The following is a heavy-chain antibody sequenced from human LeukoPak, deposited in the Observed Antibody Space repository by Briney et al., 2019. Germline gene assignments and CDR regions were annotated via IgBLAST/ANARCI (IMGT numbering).Heavy chain of an antibody. D-gene: IGHD3-22*01. CDR3: ARDLVDYYDSSGYPYYFDY. J-gene: IGHJ4*02. CDR1: GGSISSYY. V-gene: IGHV4-4*07. CDR2: IYTSGST. Sequence: SETLSLTCTVSGGSISSYYWSWIRHPAGKGLEWIGRIYTSGSTNYNPSLKSRVTMSVDTSKNQFSLKLSSVTAADTAVYYCARDLVDYYDSSGYPYYFDYWGQGTLVTVSS.